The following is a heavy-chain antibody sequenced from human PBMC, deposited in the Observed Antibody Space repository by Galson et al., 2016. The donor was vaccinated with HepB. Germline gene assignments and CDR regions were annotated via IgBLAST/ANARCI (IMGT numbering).Heavy chain of an antibody. V-gene: IGHV1-2*02. CDR1: GYTFSDYC. CDR3: ARDLEPDLVSLVPAAIGWFDP. CDR2: INPHSGAT. D-gene: IGHD2-2*01. Sequence: SVKVSCKASGYTFSDYCIHWVRQAPGQGLEWMGWINPHSGATNYAQKFQGRVTMTRDPSISTAYMELSSLTSDDTALYYCARDLEPDLVSLVPAAIGWFDPWGQGTLVTVSS. J-gene: IGHJ5*02.